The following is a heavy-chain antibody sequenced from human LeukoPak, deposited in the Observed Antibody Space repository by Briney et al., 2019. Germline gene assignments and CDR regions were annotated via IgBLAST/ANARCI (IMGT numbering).Heavy chain of an antibody. CDR2: IYYSGST. CDR3: ARSIIFGVVIDY. CDR1: GGSISSSSYY. J-gene: IGHJ4*02. Sequence: SETLSLTCTVSGGSISSSSYYWSWIRQPPGKGLEWIGYIYYSGSTNYNPSLKSRVTISVDPSKNQFSLMLSSVTAADTAVYYCARSIIFGVVIDYWGQGTLVTVSS. V-gene: IGHV4-61*01. D-gene: IGHD3-3*02.